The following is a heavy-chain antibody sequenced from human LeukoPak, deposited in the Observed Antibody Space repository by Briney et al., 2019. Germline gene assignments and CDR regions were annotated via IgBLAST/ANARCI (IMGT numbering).Heavy chain of an antibody. CDR3: AKDLDDYVWAFDL. Sequence: GGSLRLSCAASGFTFSSYGMHWVRQAPGKGLEWVAVISYDGSNKYYADSVKGRFTISRDNSKNTLYLQMNSLRAEDTAVYYCAKDLDDYVWAFDLWGRGTLVTVSS. CDR2: ISYDGSNK. D-gene: IGHD3-16*01. J-gene: IGHJ2*01. CDR1: GFTFSSYG. V-gene: IGHV3-30*18.